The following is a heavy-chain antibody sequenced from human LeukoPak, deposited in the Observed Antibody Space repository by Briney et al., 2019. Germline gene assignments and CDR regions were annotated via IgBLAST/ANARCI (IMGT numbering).Heavy chain of an antibody. D-gene: IGHD6-13*01. CDR1: GFTVSSNY. J-gene: IGHJ5*02. CDR2: IYSGGST. CDR3: ARGPWAAAHNWFDP. Sequence: GGSLRLSCAASGFTVSSNYMSWVRQAPGKGVEWVSVIYSGGSTYYADSVKGRFTISRDNSKNTLYLQMNSLRAEDTAVYYCARGPWAAAHNWFDPWGQGTLVTVSS. V-gene: IGHV3-53*01.